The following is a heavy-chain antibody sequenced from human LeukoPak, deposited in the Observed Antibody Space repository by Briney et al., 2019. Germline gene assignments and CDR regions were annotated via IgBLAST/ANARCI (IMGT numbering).Heavy chain of an antibody. D-gene: IGHD4-17*01. Sequence: PGGSLRLSCAASGFTFDDYGMSWVRQAPGKGLEWVSGINWNGGSTGYADSVKGRFTISRDNAKNSLYLQMNSLRAEDTALYHCARDIDDYGDPLDFDYWGQGTLVTVSS. CDR2: INWNGGST. V-gene: IGHV3-20*01. J-gene: IGHJ4*02. CDR1: GFTFDDYG. CDR3: ARDIDDYGDPLDFDY.